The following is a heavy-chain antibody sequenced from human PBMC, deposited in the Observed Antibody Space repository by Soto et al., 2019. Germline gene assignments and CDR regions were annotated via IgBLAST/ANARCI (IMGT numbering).Heavy chain of an antibody. CDR2: IYHSGGT. CDR3: ARAFSSRGNWFDP. Sequence: SETLSITCTVSGYSISSGYYWGWIRQPPGKGLEWIGGIYHSGGTYYNPSLKSRVTISVDTSKNQVALKMSSVTAADTAVYYCARAFSSRGNWFDPWGQGTLVTVSS. J-gene: IGHJ5*02. D-gene: IGHD6-6*01. CDR1: GYSISSGYY. V-gene: IGHV4-38-2*02.